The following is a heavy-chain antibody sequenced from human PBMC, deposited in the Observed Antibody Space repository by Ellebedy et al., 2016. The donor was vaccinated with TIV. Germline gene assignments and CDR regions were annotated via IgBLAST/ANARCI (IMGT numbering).Heavy chain of an antibody. V-gene: IGHV1-69*13. CDR2: IIPIFGTA. Sequence: SVKVSXKASRGTFSSYAISWVRQAPGQGLEWMGGIIPIFGTANYAQKFQGRVTITADESTSTAYMELSSLRSEDTAVYYCARAPCSSTSCYTVDAFDIWGQGTMVTVSS. CDR3: ARAPCSSTSCYTVDAFDI. D-gene: IGHD2-2*02. J-gene: IGHJ3*02. CDR1: RGTFSSYA.